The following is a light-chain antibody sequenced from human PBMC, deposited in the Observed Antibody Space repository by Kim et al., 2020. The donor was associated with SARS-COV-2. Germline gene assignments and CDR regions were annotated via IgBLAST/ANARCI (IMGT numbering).Light chain of an antibody. CDR3: SSYTGSTTLV. J-gene: IGLJ3*02. Sequence: GQSSNISCTGTSRDVGSCNYVSWYQQQPGKAPKLMIYDVSSRPSGVSDRFSGSKSGKTASLTISGLQTGDEADYYCSSYTGSTTLVFGGGTQLTVL. CDR1: SRDVGSCNY. CDR2: DVS. V-gene: IGLV2-14*03.